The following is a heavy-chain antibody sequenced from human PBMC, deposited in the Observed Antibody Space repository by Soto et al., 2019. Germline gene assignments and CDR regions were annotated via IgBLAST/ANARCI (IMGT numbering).Heavy chain of an antibody. CDR1: GGSISSYY. D-gene: IGHD3-22*01. CDR3: AREYYYESSGYYRDAFDI. V-gene: IGHV4-59*01. Sequence: SETLSLTCTVSGGSISSYYWSWIRQPPGKGLEWIGYIYYSGSTNYNPSLKSRVTISVDTSKNQFSLKLSSVTAADTAVYYCAREYYYESSGYYRDAFDIWGQGTMVTVSS. CDR2: IYYSGST. J-gene: IGHJ3*02.